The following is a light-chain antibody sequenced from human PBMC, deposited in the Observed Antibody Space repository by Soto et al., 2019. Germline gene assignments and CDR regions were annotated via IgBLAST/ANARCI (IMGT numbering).Light chain of an antibody. CDR3: QQSYTTPLT. V-gene: IGKV1-39*01. CDR2: AAS. J-gene: IGKJ4*01. Sequence: DVQITQSSTSPSASVGDRGHIPFRASQSISSYLNWYQQKPGKAPKLLIYAASSLQSGVPSRFSGSGSGTDFTLTISSLQPEDFATYYCQQSYTTPLTFGGGTKVDIK. CDR1: QSISSY.